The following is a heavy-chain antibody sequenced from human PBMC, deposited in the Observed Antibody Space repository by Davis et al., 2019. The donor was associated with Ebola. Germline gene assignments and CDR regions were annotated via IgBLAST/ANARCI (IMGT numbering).Heavy chain of an antibody. CDR1: GYTFTTYA. CDR3: ARDGTYYIGHCVSTSCFGVDY. D-gene: IGHD2-2*01. V-gene: IGHV1-3*01. CDR2: INAGNGYT. Sequence: ASVKVSCKASGYTFTTYAMHWVRQAPGQRLEWMGWINAGNGYTKYSQKFQGRVTITRDTSASTAYMELRSLRSDDTAVYYCARDGTYYIGHCVSTSCFGVDYWGQGTLVTVSS. J-gene: IGHJ4*02.